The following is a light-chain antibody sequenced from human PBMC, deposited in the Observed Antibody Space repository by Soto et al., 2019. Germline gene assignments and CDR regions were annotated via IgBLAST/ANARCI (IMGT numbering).Light chain of an antibody. CDR2: KDS. Sequence: SYELTQPPSVSVSPGQTARITCSGDALPKQYAYWYQQKPGQAPVLVIYKDSERPSGVPDRFSGSKSGTSASLAISGLQSEDEADYYCAAWDDSLEVVFGGGTKVTVL. CDR1: ALPKQY. J-gene: IGLJ2*01. V-gene: IGLV3-25*02. CDR3: AAWDDSLEVV.